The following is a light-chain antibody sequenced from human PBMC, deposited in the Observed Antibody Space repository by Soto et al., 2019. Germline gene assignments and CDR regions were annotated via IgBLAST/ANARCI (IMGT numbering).Light chain of an antibody. CDR1: KLGNKY. CDR3: QAWDGSTVV. Sequence: SYELSQPPSVSVSPGQTASITCSGDKLGNKYVCWYQQKPGQSPVLVMYQDTKRPSGIPERFSGSNSGNTATLTISGTQAMDEADYYCQAWDGSTVVFGGGTKLTVL. J-gene: IGLJ2*01. V-gene: IGLV3-1*01. CDR2: QDT.